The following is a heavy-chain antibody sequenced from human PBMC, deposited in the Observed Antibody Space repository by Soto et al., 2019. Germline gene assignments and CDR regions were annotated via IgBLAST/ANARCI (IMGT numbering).Heavy chain of an antibody. V-gene: IGHV4-4*02. D-gene: IGHD6-25*01. Sequence: QVLLQESGPGLVKPSGTLSLTCAVSGDSITNSHWWGWVRQPPGKGLEWIGEIHHSGSTKYNPSLESRLIISVDRSKNTFFLRLTSVTAADTAVYFCARGETQQQRDYWGQGTLVTVSS. CDR1: GDSITNSHW. CDR3: ARGETQQQRDY. CDR2: IHHSGST. J-gene: IGHJ4*02.